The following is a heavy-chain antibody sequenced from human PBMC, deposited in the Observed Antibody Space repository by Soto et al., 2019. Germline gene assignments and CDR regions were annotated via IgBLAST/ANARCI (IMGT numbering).Heavy chain of an antibody. D-gene: IGHD3-10*01. CDR2: IYHSGST. V-gene: IGHV4-30-2*01. J-gene: IGHJ4*02. CDR3: ARAPGSRWFGELGYYFDY. Sequence: PSETLSLTCAVSGGSISSGGYSWSWIRQPPGKGLEWIGYIYHSGSTYYNPSLKSRVTISVDRSKNQFSLKLSSVTAADTAVYYCARAPGSRWFGELGYYFDYWRQRTLVTVSS. CDR1: GGSISSGGYS.